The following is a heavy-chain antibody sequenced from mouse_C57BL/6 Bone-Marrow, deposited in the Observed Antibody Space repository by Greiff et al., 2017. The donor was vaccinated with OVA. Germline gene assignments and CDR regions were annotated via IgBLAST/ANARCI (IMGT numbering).Heavy chain of an antibody. CDR3: ARGLWLSWFAY. CDR2: IYPRSGNT. J-gene: IGHJ3*01. D-gene: IGHD2-2*01. Sequence: QVQLKQSGAELARPGASVKLSCKASGYTFTSYGISWVKQRTGQGLEWIGEIYPRSGNTYYNEKFKGKATLTAAKSSSTAYMELRSLTSEDAAVYFYARGLWLSWFAYWGQGTLVTVSA. V-gene: IGHV1-81*01. CDR1: GYTFTSYG.